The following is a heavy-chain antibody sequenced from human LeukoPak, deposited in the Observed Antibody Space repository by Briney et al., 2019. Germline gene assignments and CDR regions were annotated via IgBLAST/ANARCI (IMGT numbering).Heavy chain of an antibody. J-gene: IGHJ4*02. CDR3: ARARAVAGTKHFDY. CDR1: GGSFSGYY. CDR2: INHSGST. D-gene: IGHD6-19*01. Sequence: NPSETLSLTCAVYGGSFSGYYWSWIRQPPGKGLEWIGEINHSGSTNYNPSLKSRVTISVDTSKNQFSLKLSSVTAADTAVYYCARARAVAGTKHFDYWGQGTLVTVSS. V-gene: IGHV4-34*01.